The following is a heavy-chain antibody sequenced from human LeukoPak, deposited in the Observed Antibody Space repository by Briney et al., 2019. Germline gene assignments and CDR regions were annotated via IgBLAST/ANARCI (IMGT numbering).Heavy chain of an antibody. CDR1: GFTFSSYS. V-gene: IGHV3-21*01. CDR2: ISSSSSYI. CDR3: ARERWELPYDAFDI. D-gene: IGHD2-15*01. Sequence: GGSLRLSCAASGFTFSSYSMNWVRQAPGKGLEWVSSISSSSSYIYYADSVKGRFTISRDNAENSLYLQMNSLRAEDTAVYYCARERWELPYDAFDIWGQGTMVTVSS. J-gene: IGHJ3*02.